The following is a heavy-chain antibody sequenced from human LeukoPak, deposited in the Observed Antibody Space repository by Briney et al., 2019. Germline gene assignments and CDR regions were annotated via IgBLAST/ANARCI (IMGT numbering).Heavy chain of an antibody. D-gene: IGHD2-15*01. CDR3: ARAYCSGGSCYSITGNWFDP. J-gene: IGHJ5*02. V-gene: IGHV1-69*05. Sequence: GASVKVSCKASGGTFSSYAISWVRQAPGQGLEWMGGIIPIFGTANCAQKFQGRVTITTDESTSTAYMELSSLRSEDTAVYYCARAYCSGGSCYSITGNWFDPWGQGTLVTVSS. CDR2: IIPIFGTA. CDR1: GGTFSSYA.